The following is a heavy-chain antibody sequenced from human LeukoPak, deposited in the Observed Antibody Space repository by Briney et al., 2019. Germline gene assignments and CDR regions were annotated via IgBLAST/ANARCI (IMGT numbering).Heavy chain of an antibody. D-gene: IGHD2-15*01. CDR1: GDSISNFY. V-gene: IGHV4-59*08. J-gene: IGHJ5*02. CDR2: IYYSGST. CDR3: ARRRTIVSSFDP. Sequence: SETLSLTCTVSGDSISNFYWSWIRQPPGKGLEWIGDIYYSGSTNYNPSLKSRVSISTDTSKNQFSLRLTSVAAADTAVYFRARRRTIVSSFDPWGQGTLVTVSS.